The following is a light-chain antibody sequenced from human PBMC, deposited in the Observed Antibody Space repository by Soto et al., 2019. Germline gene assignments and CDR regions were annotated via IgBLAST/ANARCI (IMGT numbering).Light chain of an antibody. CDR1: QSISTH. V-gene: IGKV3-11*01. J-gene: IGKJ4*01. CDR2: DAS. CDR3: QQRPNWPLT. Sequence: EIVLTQSPATLSLSPGERATLSCRASQSISTHLAWYQQKPGQAPRLLMYDASNRATGIPARFSGSGSGTDFTLTISSLEPEEFAVYYFQQRPNWPLTFGGGTKVEIK.